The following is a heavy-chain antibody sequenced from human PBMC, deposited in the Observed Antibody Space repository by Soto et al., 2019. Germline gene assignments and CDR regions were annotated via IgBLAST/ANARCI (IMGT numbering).Heavy chain of an antibody. J-gene: IGHJ4*01. CDR2: ISNDGSDT. D-gene: IGHD4-4*01. CDR3: ARDSYSSATH. V-gene: IGHV3-74*01. Sequence: EVQLVESGGGLVQPGGSLRLSCAASGLPFGDNWMHWVRQAPGKGLVWVSRISNDGSDTTYADYVRGRFTVSRDNAKNTLYLQMNSLRAEDTAVYYCARDSYSSATHWGHGTLVTVSS. CDR1: GLPFGDNW.